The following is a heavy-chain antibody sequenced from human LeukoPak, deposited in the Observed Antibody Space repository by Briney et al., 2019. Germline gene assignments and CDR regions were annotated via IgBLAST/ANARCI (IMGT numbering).Heavy chain of an antibody. J-gene: IGHJ5*02. CDR1: GVSFSGYY. V-gene: IGHV4-34*01. CDR2: INHSGST. D-gene: IGHD3-3*01. CDR3: ARGRTTYDFWSGYYKDNWFDP. Sequence: SETLSLTCAVYGVSFSGYYWSWIRQPPGKGLEWIGEINHSGSTNYNPSLKSRVTISVDTSKYQFSLKLSSVTAADTAVYYCARGRTTYDFWSGYYKDNWFDPWGQGTLVTVSS.